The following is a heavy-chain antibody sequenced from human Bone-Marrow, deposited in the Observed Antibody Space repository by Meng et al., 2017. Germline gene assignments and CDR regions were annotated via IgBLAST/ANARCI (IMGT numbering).Heavy chain of an antibody. J-gene: IGHJ3*02. V-gene: IGHV3-21*04. D-gene: IGHD3-3*01. CDR2: ISSSSSYI. CDR3: AKDHGYYDFWSGYYGDAFDI. Sequence: GGSLRLSCAASGFTFSSYSMNWVRQAPGKGLEWVSSISSSSSYIYYADSVKGRFTISRDNSKNTLYLQMNSLRAEDTAVYYCAKDHGYYDFWSGYYGDAFDIWGQGTMVTVSS. CDR1: GFTFSSYS.